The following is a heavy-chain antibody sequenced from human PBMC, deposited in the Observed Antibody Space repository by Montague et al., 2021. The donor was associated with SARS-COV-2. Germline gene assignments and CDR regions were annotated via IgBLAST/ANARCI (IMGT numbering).Heavy chain of an antibody. CDR3: ARVYGSGSYYGVGMDV. V-gene: IGHV3-66*02. CDR1: GFTVSSNY. Sequence: SLRLSCAASGFTVSSNYMSWVRQAPGKGLEWVSVIYSGGSTYYADSVKGRFTISRDNSKNTLYLQMNSLGAEDTAVYYCARVYGSGSYYGVGMDVWGQGTTVTVSS. J-gene: IGHJ6*02. D-gene: IGHD3-10*01. CDR2: IYSGGST.